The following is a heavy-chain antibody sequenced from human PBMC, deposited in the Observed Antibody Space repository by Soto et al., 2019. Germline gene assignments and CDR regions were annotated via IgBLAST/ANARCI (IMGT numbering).Heavy chain of an antibody. CDR2: ISSSSSTI. CDR1: GFTFSSYS. D-gene: IGHD3-10*01. J-gene: IGHJ4*02. Sequence: GGSLRLSCAASGFTFSSYSMNWVRQAPGKGLEWVSYISSSSSTIYYADSVKGRFTISRDNAKKSLYLQLDSLRAEDTALYYCVRSGDYRSGSYWYFFDYWGQGTQVTVSS. CDR3: VRSGDYRSGSYWYFFDY. V-gene: IGHV3-48*04.